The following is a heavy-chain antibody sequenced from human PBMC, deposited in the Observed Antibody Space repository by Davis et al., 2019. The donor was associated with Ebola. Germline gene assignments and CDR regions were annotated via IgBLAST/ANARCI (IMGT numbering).Heavy chain of an antibody. Sequence: PSETLSLTCAVYGGSFSGYYWNWIRQSPGKGLEWIGEINHSGSTNYNPSLKSRVTISVDTSKNQFSLKLSSVTAADTAVYYCARGNLGGAPDYWGQGTLVTVSS. CDR1: GGSFSGYY. D-gene: IGHD3-16*01. CDR2: INHSGST. V-gene: IGHV4-34*01. CDR3: ARGNLGGAPDY. J-gene: IGHJ4*02.